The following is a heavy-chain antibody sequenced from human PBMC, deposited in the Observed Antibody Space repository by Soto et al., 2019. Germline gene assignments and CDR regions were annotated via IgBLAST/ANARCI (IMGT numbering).Heavy chain of an antibody. CDR1: GFTFSSYA. J-gene: IGHJ5*02. CDR3: AKDSSSYDFWSGYYQSEGNWFDP. D-gene: IGHD3-3*01. Sequence: GGSLRLSCAASGFTFSSYAMSWVRQAPGKGLEWVSAISGSGGSTYYADSVKGRFTISRDNSKNTLYLQMNSLRAEETAVYYCAKDSSSYDFWSGYYQSEGNWFDPWGQGTLVTVSS. CDR2: ISGSGGST. V-gene: IGHV3-23*01.